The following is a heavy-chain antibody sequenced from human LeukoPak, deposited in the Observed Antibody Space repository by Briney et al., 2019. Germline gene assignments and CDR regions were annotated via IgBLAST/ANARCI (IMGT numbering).Heavy chain of an antibody. D-gene: IGHD2-21*01. CDR1: GFTFDDYA. V-gene: IGHV3-43*02. Sequence: PGGSLRLSCAASGFTFDDYAMHWVRQAPGKGPEWVSLISGDGGSTYYADSVKGRFTISRDNSKNSLYLQMNSLRTEDTALYYCAKDTITGGDFGYWGQGTLVTVSS. CDR2: ISGDGGST. CDR3: AKDTITGGDFGY. J-gene: IGHJ4*02.